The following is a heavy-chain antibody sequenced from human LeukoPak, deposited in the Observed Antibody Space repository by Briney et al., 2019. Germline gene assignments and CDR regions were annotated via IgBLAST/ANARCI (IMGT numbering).Heavy chain of an antibody. J-gene: IGHJ4*02. CDR2: ISGSGGST. Sequence: PGGSLRLSCAASGFTFSSYAMSWVRQAPGKGLEWVSAISGSGGSTYYADSVKDRFTISRDNSKNTLYLQMNSLRAEDTAVYYCAKSPSGYYYEPHYFDYWGQGTLVTVSS. D-gene: IGHD3-22*01. V-gene: IGHV3-23*01. CDR3: AKSPSGYYYEPHYFDY. CDR1: GFTFSSYA.